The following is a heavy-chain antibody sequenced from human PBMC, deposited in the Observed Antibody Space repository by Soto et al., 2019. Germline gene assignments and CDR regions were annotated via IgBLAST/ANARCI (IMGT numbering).Heavy chain of an antibody. CDR2: INHSGST. D-gene: IGHD3-3*01. J-gene: IGHJ6*02. Sequence: NPSETLSLTCAVYGGSFSGYYWSWIRQPPEKGLEWIGEINHSGSTNYNPSLKSRVTISVDTSKNQFSLELSSVTAADTAVYYCARVDFWSGYYSYGMDVWGQGTTVTVSS. CDR3: ARVDFWSGYYSYGMDV. V-gene: IGHV4-34*01. CDR1: GGSFSGYY.